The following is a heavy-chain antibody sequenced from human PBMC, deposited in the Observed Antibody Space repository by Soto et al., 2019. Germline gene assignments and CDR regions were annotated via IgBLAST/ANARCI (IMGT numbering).Heavy chain of an antibody. D-gene: IGHD2-8*01. J-gene: IGHJ4*02. Sequence: QVQLVQSGAEVKKPGASVKVSCKASGYTFTHYYIHWVRQAPGQGLEWMGMINPSGGSTDYAQMFQGRVTMTTDTSTTTVYMELSSLRYDDTAVYYCARPPFPGCINGVCYPCDHWGQGTLVTVSS. CDR3: ARPPFPGCINGVCYPCDH. CDR2: INPSGGST. V-gene: IGHV1-46*01. CDR1: GYTFTHYY.